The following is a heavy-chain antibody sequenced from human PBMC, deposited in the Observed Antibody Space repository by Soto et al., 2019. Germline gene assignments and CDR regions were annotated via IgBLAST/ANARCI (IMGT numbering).Heavy chain of an antibody. CDR1: GGSISSSSYY. Sequence: SETLSLTCTVSGGSISSSSYYWGWIRQPPGKGLEWIGSIYYSGSTYSNPSLKSRVTISVDTSKNQFSLKLSSVTAADTAVYYCARESNTGTMAFDPWGQGTLVTVSS. J-gene: IGHJ5*02. D-gene: IGHD1-7*01. V-gene: IGHV4-39*02. CDR3: ARESNTGTMAFDP. CDR2: IYYSGST.